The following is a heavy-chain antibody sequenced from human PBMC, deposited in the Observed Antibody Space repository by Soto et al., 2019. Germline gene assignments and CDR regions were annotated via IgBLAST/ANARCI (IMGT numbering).Heavy chain of an antibody. CDR3: AKDRDIAYHLEGGFYYSGMDV. J-gene: IGHJ6*02. CDR1: GFTFSSYG. CDR2: ISYDGSNK. V-gene: IGHV3-30*18. D-gene: IGHD5-12*01. Sequence: PGGSLRLSCAASGFTFSSYGMHWVRQAPGKGLEVLAVISYDGSNKYYADSVKGRFTISRDNSKNTLFLQMNSLRAEDTARYYCAKDRDIAYHLEGGFYYSGMDVWGQGTTVTVSS.